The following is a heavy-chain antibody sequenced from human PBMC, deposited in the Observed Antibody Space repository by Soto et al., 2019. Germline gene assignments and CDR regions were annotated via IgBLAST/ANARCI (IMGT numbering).Heavy chain of an antibody. V-gene: IGHV1-3*01. CDR1: GYTFTSYA. J-gene: IGHJ4*02. CDR3: ATGPGGPDGPGDY. D-gene: IGHD2-15*01. CDR2: INAGNGNT. Sequence: QVQLVQSGAEVKKPGASVKVSCEASGYTFTSYAMHWVRQAPGQRLEWMGWINAGNGNTKYSQQFQGRVTITRDTSASTAYMELSSLRSEDTAVYYFATGPGGPDGPGDYWGQGTLVTVSS.